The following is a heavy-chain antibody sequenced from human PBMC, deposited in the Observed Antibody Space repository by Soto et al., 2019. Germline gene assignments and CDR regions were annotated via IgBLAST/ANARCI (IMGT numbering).Heavy chain of an antibody. CDR3: ASLGYCSGGSCYPFSSHYYYGMDV. Sequence: QVQLQESGPGLVKPSGTLSLTCAVSGGSISSSNWWSWVRQPPGKGLEWIGEIYHSGSTNYNPSLKSRVTISVDKSKNQFSLKLSSVTAADTAVYYCASLGYCSGGSCYPFSSHYYYGMDVWGQGTTVTVSS. V-gene: IGHV4-4*02. CDR2: IYHSGST. J-gene: IGHJ6*02. CDR1: GGSISSSNW. D-gene: IGHD2-15*01.